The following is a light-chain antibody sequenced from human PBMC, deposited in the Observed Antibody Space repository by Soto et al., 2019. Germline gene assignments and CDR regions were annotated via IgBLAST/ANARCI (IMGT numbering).Light chain of an antibody. CDR1: QSVSTD. Sequence: IVMTQSPAILSVSPGERVTLSCRASQSVSTDLAWYQQKPGQPPRILIYAASTRATGIPDRFSGSGAGTDFTLAISGLQPEDVAVYYCQQYIGWPPMLTFGQGTKLEIK. CDR3: QQYIGWPPMLT. CDR2: AAS. V-gene: IGKV3-15*01. J-gene: IGKJ2*01.